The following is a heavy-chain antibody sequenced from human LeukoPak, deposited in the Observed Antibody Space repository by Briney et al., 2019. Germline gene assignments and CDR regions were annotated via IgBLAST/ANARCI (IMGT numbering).Heavy chain of an antibody. Sequence: GGSLRLSCAASEFTSSSYGMHWVRQAPGKGLEWVAFIQYDGSYKDYGDSVKGRFTISRDNSKNTLYLQMNSLRAEDTAVYFCAKDVVGQQWPENYWGQGTLVTVSS. CDR1: EFTSSSYG. D-gene: IGHD6-19*01. J-gene: IGHJ4*02. CDR3: AKDVVGQQWPENY. V-gene: IGHV3-30*02. CDR2: IQYDGSYK.